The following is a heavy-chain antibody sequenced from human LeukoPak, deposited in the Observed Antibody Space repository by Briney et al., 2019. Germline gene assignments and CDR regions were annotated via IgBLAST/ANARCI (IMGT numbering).Heavy chain of an antibody. CDR3: ARSYDSSGYYPS. J-gene: IGHJ5*02. CDR1: GGTFSSYA. D-gene: IGHD3-22*01. CDR2: IIPIFGTA. V-gene: IGHV1-69*13. Sequence: ASVKVSCKASGGTFSSYAISWVRQAPGQGLEWMGGIIPIFGTANYAQKFQGRVTITADESTSTAYMELSSLRSEDTAVYYCARSYDSSGYYPSWGQGTLVTVSS.